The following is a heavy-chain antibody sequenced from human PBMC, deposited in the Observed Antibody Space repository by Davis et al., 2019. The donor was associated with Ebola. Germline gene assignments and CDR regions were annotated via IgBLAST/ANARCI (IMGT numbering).Heavy chain of an antibody. CDR3: ARDGSVAAIELDY. V-gene: IGHV1-18*04. J-gene: IGHJ4*02. CDR2: ISAYNGNT. CDR1: GYTFTSYG. Sequence: ASVKVSCKASGYTFTSYGISWVRQAPGQGLEWMGWISAYNGNTNYAQRFQDRVTMTTDTSTNTAYMEVRSLRSDDTAVYYCARDGSVAAIELDYWGQRTLVTVSS. D-gene: IGHD2-2*02.